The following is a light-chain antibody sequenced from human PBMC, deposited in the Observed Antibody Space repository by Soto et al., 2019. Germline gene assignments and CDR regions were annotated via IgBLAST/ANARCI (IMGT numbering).Light chain of an antibody. CDR2: KAS. CDR1: QSINNW. J-gene: IGKJ4*01. V-gene: IGKV1-5*03. Sequence: DIQMTQSPSTLSASVGDRVTITCRASQSINNWLAWHQQKPGKAPKLLISKASNLKSGVPSRFSGTGSGTEFTLTISSLQPDDFASYYCQQYDSYPFTFGGGTKVEI. CDR3: QQYDSYPFT.